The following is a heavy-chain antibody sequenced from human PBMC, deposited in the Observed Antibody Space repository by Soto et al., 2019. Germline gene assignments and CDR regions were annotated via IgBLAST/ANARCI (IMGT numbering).Heavy chain of an antibody. CDR1: SSPGAAGQY. CDR3: INSRGLSRADS. V-gene: IGHV4-38-2*01. Sequence: SETLSLTCDVSSSPGAAGQYWGWIRQPPGKGLEWLGCFYESGPTYYRPSLKSRLAISVDLSKGQVSLSLTSVTAADTARYYCINSRGLSRADSWGRGIVVTVSS. CDR2: FYESGPT. D-gene: IGHD3-10*01. J-gene: IGHJ5*01.